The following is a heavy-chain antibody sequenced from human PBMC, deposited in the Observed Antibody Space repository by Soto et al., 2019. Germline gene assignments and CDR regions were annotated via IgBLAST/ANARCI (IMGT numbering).Heavy chain of an antibody. CDR2: ISWNSGSI. CDR1: GFTFDDYA. CDR3: ARARPGPYYYYYGMDV. Sequence: LRLSCAASGFTFDDYAMHWVRQAPGKGLEWVSGISWNSGSIGYADSVKGRFTISRDNAKNSLYLQMNSLRAEDTALYYCARARPGPYYYYYGMDVWGQGTTVTVSS. D-gene: IGHD6-6*01. V-gene: IGHV3-9*01. J-gene: IGHJ6*02.